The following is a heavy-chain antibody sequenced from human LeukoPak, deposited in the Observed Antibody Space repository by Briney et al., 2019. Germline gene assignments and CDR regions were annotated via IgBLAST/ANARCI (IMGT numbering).Heavy chain of an antibody. Sequence: PGGSLRLSCAASGFTFSSYAMSWVRQAPGKGLEWVSAISGSGGSTYYADSVKGRFTISRDNSKNTLYLQMNSLRAEDTAVYYCAKIPRCGSYGLYWFDPWGQGTLVTVSS. CDR3: AKIPRCGSYGLYWFDP. D-gene: IGHD1-26*01. CDR1: GFTFSSYA. V-gene: IGHV3-23*01. CDR2: ISGSGGST. J-gene: IGHJ5*02.